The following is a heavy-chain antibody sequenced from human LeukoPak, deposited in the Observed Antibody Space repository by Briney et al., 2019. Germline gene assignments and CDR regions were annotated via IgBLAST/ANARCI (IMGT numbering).Heavy chain of an antibody. CDR1: GFTFSSYA. V-gene: IGHV3-30*04. Sequence: PGRSLRLSCAASGFTFSSYAMHWVRQAPGKGLEWVAVISYDGGNKYYADSVKGRFTISRDTSKNTLSLQMNSLRAEDTAVYYCAKDINYCTTTSCPPNYYYYFGMDVWGQGTTVTVSS. CDR2: ISYDGGNK. CDR3: AKDINYCTTTSCPPNYYYYFGMDV. J-gene: IGHJ6*02. D-gene: IGHD2/OR15-2a*01.